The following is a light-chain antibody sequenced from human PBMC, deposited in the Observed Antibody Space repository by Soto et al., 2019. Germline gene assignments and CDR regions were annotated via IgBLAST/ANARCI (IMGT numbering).Light chain of an antibody. J-gene: IGLJ1*01. CDR2: DNN. Sequence: QSVLTQPPSVSGAPGQRVSISCTGSSSNIGAGYNVHWYQQLPGTAPKLLIYDNNNRPSGVPDRFSGSKSGTSASLAITGLQAEDEADYYCQSYATSLSGFYVFGPGTKVNV. CDR1: SSNIGAGYN. CDR3: QSYATSLSGFYV. V-gene: IGLV1-40*01.